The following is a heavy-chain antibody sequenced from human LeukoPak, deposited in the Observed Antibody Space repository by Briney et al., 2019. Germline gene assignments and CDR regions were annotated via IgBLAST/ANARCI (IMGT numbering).Heavy chain of an antibody. CDR1: GFTFSSYG. J-gene: IGHJ4*02. V-gene: IGHV3-23*01. CDR2: ISGSGGST. D-gene: IGHD5-18*01. Sequence: PGGSLRLSCAASGFTFSSYGMSWVRQAPGKGLEWVSAISGSGGSTYYADSVKGRFTISRDNAKNSLYLQMNSLRAEDTAVYYCARDSGGQGGYSYGYFDYWGQGTLVTVSS. CDR3: ARDSGGQGGYSYGYFDY.